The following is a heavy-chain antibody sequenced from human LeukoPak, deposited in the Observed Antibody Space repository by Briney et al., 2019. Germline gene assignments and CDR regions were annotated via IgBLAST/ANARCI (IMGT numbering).Heavy chain of an antibody. J-gene: IGHJ3*02. V-gene: IGHV4-4*07. Sequence: PSETLSLTCTVSGGSISSYYWSWIRQPAGKGLEWIGRIYTSGSTNYNPSLKSRVTISVDTSKNQFSLKLSSVTAADTAVYYCARDPIPPSYGSSGYHAFDIWGQGTMVTVSS. CDR3: ARDPIPPSYGSSGYHAFDI. CDR1: GGSISSYY. D-gene: IGHD3-22*01. CDR2: IYTSGST.